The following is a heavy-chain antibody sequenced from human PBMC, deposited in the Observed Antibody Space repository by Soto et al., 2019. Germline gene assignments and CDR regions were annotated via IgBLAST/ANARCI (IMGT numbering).Heavy chain of an antibody. CDR1: GFTFSSYA. D-gene: IGHD6-19*01. V-gene: IGHV3-23*01. Sequence: EVQLLESGGGLVQPGGSLRLSCAASGFTFSSYAMSWVRQAPGMGLEWVSAISDSGGSTYYADSVKGRFTISRDNSKNTLFLQMNTRRAEDTAVYYCAKDPAGAGFGLAVAGFFDYWGQGTLVTVSS. J-gene: IGHJ4*02. CDR3: AKDPAGAGFGLAVAGFFDY. CDR2: ISDSGGST.